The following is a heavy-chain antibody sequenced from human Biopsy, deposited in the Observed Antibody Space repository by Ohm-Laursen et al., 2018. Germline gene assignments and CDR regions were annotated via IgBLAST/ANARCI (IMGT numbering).Heavy chain of an antibody. J-gene: IGHJ6*02. V-gene: IGHV3-30*18. CDR3: AKDRYNYTPIGGFSMDV. Sequence: SLRLSCAASGFTFNNYGMQWVRQAPGKGLEWGAFIFYDGSNTYYADSVKGRFTISRDNSRDTLYLQMSSLRVEDTAVYYCAKDRYNYTPIGGFSMDVWGQGTTVTVSS. D-gene: IGHD5-18*01. CDR2: IFYDGSNT. CDR1: GFTFNNYG.